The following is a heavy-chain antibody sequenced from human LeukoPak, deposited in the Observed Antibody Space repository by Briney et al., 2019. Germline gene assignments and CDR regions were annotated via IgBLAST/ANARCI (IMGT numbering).Heavy chain of an antibody. CDR2: ISSSSSYI. CDR1: GFTFGSYS. D-gene: IGHD2-2*01. J-gene: IGHJ4*02. Sequence: TGGSLRLSCAASGFTFGSYSMKWVRQAPGKGLEWVSSISSSSSYIYYADSVKGRFTISRDNAKNSLYLQMNSLRAEDTAVYYCARVVCSGTSCFHIGDYWGQGTLVTVSS. CDR3: ARVVCSGTSCFHIGDY. V-gene: IGHV3-21*01.